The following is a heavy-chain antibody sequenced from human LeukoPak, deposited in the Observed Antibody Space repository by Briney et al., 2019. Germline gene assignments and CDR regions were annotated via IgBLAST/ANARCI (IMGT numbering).Heavy chain of an antibody. CDR3: TRARIQLWSDAFDI. J-gene: IGHJ3*02. D-gene: IGHD5-18*01. V-gene: IGHV3-49*04. CDR1: GFTFGDYA. CDR2: IRSKAYGGTT. Sequence: GGSLRLSCTASGFTFGDYAMSWVRQAPGKGLEWVGFIRSKAYGGTTEYAASVKGRFTISRDDSKSIAYLQMNSLKTEDTAVYYCTRARIQLWSDAFDIWGQGTMVTVSS.